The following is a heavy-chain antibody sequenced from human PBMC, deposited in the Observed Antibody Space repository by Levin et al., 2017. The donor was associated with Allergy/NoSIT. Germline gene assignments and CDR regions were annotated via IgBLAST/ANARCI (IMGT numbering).Heavy chain of an antibody. V-gene: IGHV1-18*01. CDR3: ARDHGYSGYLLD. Sequence: ASVKVSCKVGGERGRKEGRRGGREEGGKRLQWVGWISPYNGKTSQAYCFYFLVPMTTDTATNTAYLDLTNLKSDDTGVYFCARDHGYSGYLLDWGQGTLLTVSS. CDR1: GERGRKEG. D-gene: IGHD5-12*01. CDR2: ISPYNGKT. J-gene: IGHJ4*02.